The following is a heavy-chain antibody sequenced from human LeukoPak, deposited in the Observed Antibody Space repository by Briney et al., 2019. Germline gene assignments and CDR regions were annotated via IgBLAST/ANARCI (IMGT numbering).Heavy chain of an antibody. Sequence: TSETLSLTCAVYGGSFSGYYWSWIRQPPGKGLEWIGEINHSGSTNYNPSLKSRVTISVDTSKNQFSLKLSSVTAADTAVYYCARGLRYYGSGSYYFRWFDPWGQGTLVTVSS. D-gene: IGHD3-10*01. V-gene: IGHV4-34*01. CDR3: ARGLRYYGSGSYYFRWFDP. CDR2: INHSGST. J-gene: IGHJ5*02. CDR1: GGSFSGYY.